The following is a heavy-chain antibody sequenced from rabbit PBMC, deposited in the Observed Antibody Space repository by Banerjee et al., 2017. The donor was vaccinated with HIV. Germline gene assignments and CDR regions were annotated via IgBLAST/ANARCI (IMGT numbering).Heavy chain of an antibody. D-gene: IGHD1-1*01. CDR3: ARDLSGVIGWNLNL. J-gene: IGHJ4*01. Sequence: QSLEESGGDLVTPGGTLTLTCTASGFTISSYHMCWVRQAPGKGLEWIACINTSSGNTVYASWAKGRFTISKTSSTTVTLQMTSLTAADTATYFCARDLSGVIGWNLNLWGPGTLVTVS. V-gene: IGHV1S40*01. CDR1: GFTISSYH. CDR2: INTSSGNT.